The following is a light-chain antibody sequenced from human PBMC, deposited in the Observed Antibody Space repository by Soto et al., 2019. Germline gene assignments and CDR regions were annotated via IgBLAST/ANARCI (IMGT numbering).Light chain of an antibody. CDR1: RSDFGAYNY. CDR2: AVS. V-gene: IGLV2-14*01. CDR3: SSYTRSSAPYV. J-gene: IGLJ1*01. Sequence: QSALTQPASVYGSPGQSITISCTGTRSDFGAYNYFSWYQQHPGEAPKLMIYAVSNRPSGVSNRFSGSKSGNTASLTISGLQAEDEADYYCSSYTRSSAPYVFGTGTKVTVL.